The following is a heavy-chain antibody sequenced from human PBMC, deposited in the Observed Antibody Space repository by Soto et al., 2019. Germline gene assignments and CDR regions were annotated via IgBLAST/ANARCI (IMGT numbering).Heavy chain of an antibody. D-gene: IGHD2-15*01. V-gene: IGHV3-48*02. CDR3: ARDAPRCSGGTCLDY. Sequence: GGSLRLSCAASGYTFSSFSMHWVRQAPGKGLEWVSYISSSSSTIYYADSVRGRFTISRDNAKNSLYLQMNSLRDEDTAVFYCARDAPRCSGGTCLDYWGQGTLVTVSS. CDR2: ISSSSSTI. J-gene: IGHJ4*02. CDR1: GYTFSSFS.